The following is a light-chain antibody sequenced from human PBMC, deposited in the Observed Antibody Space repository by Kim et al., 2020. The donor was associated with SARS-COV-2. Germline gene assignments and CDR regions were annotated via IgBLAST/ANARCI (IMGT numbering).Light chain of an antibody. CDR1: SSDVGGYNY. J-gene: IGLJ2*01. CDR2: DVS. Sequence: SITSPCAGTSSDVGGYNYVSWYQQHPGKAPKLMIYDVSNRPSGVSNRFSGSKSGNTASLTISGLQAEDEADYYCSSYTSSSTLVVFGGWTKLTVL. CDR3: SSYTSSSTLVV. V-gene: IGLV2-14*03.